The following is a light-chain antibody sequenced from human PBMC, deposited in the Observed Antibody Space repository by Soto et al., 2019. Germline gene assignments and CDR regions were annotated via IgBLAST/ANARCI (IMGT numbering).Light chain of an antibody. CDR2: DNT. V-gene: IGLV1-40*01. J-gene: IGLJ2*01. Sequence: QSALTQPPSVSGAPGQRVTISCTGSSSNIGAGYDVQWYQQLPGTAPRLLIYDNTNRPSGVPDRFSGSKSGTSASLAISGLQAEDEADYYCQSYDSSLSGSLFGGGTKLTVL. CDR3: QSYDSSLSGSL. CDR1: SSNIGAGYD.